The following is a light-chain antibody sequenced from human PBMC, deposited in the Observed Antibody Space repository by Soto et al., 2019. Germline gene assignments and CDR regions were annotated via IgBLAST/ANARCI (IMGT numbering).Light chain of an antibody. J-gene: IGKJ5*01. V-gene: IGKV3-11*01. CDR3: QQRQYWPPIT. Sequence: VLTHSPATLSLSPGERATLSCSASQSVSSYLAWYQQKPGQAPRLLIYDTSNRATGVPARFSGSGSGTDFTLTISSLEPADCAIYYCQQRQYWPPITFGQGTRLEIK. CDR2: DTS. CDR1: QSVSSY.